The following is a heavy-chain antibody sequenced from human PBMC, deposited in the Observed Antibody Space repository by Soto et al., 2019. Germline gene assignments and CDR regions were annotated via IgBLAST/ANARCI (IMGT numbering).Heavy chain of an antibody. D-gene: IGHD6-19*01. V-gene: IGHV3-48*02. CDR2: ISSGSSTI. J-gene: IGHJ4*02. CDR1: GFSFSSYS. CDR3: ARSIAVAGLRDY. Sequence: GGSLRLSCVASGFSFSSYSMDWVRQAPGKGLEWVSYISSGSSTIYLADSVKGRFTISRDNAKNSLYLQMNSLRDEDTAVYYCARSIAVAGLRDYRGQGTLVTGSS.